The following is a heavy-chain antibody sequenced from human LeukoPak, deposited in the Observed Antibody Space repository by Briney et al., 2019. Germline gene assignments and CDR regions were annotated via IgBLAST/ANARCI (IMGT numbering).Heavy chain of an antibody. Sequence: SETLSLTCTVSGGSISSSDYCWGWIRQPPGKGLEWIGSIYYGGSTYYNPSLKSRVTISVDTSMNQFSLKLSFVTTADTAVYYCARALGYCSGGSCTRGYNWFDPWGQGTLVTVPS. V-gene: IGHV4-39*01. D-gene: IGHD2-15*01. J-gene: IGHJ5*02. CDR3: ARALGYCSGGSCTRGYNWFDP. CDR2: IYYGGST. CDR1: GGSISSSDYC.